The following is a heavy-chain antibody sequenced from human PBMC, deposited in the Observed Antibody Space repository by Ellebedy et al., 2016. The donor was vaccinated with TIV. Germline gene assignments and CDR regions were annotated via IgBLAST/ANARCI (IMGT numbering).Heavy chain of an antibody. CDR3: VAPGNAWANDAFDI. Sequence: GESLKISXAASEFSFSTYSMTWVRQAPGKGLEWVSLMYSDTNIYYAHSVKGRFTIYRDTSKNTLFLQMDRLRAEDTALYYCVAPGNAWANDAFDIWGPGTMVTVSS. D-gene: IGHD1-26*01. V-gene: IGHV3-66*01. CDR2: MYSDTNI. CDR1: EFSFSTYS. J-gene: IGHJ3*02.